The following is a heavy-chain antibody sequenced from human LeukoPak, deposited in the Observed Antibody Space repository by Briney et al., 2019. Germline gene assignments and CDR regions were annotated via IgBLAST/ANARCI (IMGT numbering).Heavy chain of an antibody. J-gene: IGHJ4*02. V-gene: IGHV3-23*01. CDR2: ISGSGGST. CDR1: GFTFSTYG. D-gene: IGHD3-22*01. CDR3: AKSSYYDSSGYYREYYSDF. Sequence: GGSLRLSCAASGFTFSTYGMSWVRQAPGKGLEWVSSISGSGGSTNYADSVKGRFTISRDNSKNTLYLQMNSLRDEDTAVYYCAKSSYYDSSGYYREYYSDFWGQGTLVTVSS.